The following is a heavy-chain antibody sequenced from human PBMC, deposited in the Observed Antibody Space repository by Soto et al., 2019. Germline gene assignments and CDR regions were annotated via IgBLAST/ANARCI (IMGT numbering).Heavy chain of an antibody. CDR2: INHSGST. V-gene: IGHV4-34*01. CDR3: ARGGLTTMVRGATYFAY. CDR1: GGSFSGYY. D-gene: IGHD3-10*01. J-gene: IGHJ4*02. Sequence: VSLTCAVYGGSFSGYYWSWIRQLPGKGLEWIGEINHSGSTNYNPSLKSRVTISVDTSKNQFSLKLSSVTAADTAVYYCARGGLTTMVRGATYFAYWGQGTLVTVSS.